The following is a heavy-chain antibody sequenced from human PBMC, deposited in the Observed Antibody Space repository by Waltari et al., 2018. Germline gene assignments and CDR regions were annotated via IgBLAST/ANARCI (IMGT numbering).Heavy chain of an antibody. J-gene: IGHJ6*03. CDR3: ARGRDYYYYMDV. CDR2: VNPHSGNT. V-gene: IGHV1-8*03. CDR1: GYTFTSYD. Sequence: QVQLVKSGAEVKKPGASVKVSCKASGYTFTSYDINWVRQATGQGLEWMGWVNPHSGNTGYAQKFQVRVTITSNTSISTAYMELSSLRSEDTAVYYCARGRDYYYYMDVWGKGTTVTISS.